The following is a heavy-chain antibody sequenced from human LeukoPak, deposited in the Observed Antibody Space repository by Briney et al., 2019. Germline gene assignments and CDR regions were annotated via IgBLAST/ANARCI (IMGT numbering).Heavy chain of an antibody. Sequence: GGSLRLSCAASGFTFNGHWMSWVRQAPGKGLEWVANINQGGSDKYYVDSVEGRFTISRDNANNLLYLQMNSLRAEDTAVYYCTRDRSRAEDDWGQGTLVTVSS. V-gene: IGHV3-7*01. CDR3: TRDRSRAEDD. J-gene: IGHJ4*02. CDR2: INQGGSDK. D-gene: IGHD1-14*01. CDR1: GFTFNGHW.